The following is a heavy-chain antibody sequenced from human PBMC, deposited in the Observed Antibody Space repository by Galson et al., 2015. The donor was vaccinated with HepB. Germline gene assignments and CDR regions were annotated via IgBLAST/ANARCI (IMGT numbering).Heavy chain of an antibody. D-gene: IGHD1-26*01. CDR1: GFTFSSYA. CDR2: ISGSGGST. Sequence: SLRLSCAASGFTFSSYAMSWVRQAPGKGLEWVSAISGSGGSTYYADSVKGRFTISRDNSKNTLYLQMNSLRAEDTAVYYCAKDQQWELLCRNCPDYWGQGTLVTVSS. CDR3: AKDQQWELLCRNCPDY. V-gene: IGHV3-23*01. J-gene: IGHJ4*02.